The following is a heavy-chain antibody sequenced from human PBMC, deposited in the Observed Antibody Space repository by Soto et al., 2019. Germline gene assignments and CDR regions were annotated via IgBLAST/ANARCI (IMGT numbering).Heavy chain of an antibody. J-gene: IGHJ6*02. V-gene: IGHV1-69*13. D-gene: IGHD5-18*01. CDR1: GGTFSSYA. CDR3: AIRGYSYGYRHYYGMDV. CDR2: IIPIFGTA. Sequence: SVKVSCKASGGTFSSYAISWVRQAPGQGLEWMGGIIPIFGTANYAQKFQGRVTITADESTSTAYMELSSLRSEDTAVYYCAIRGYSYGYRHYYGMDVWGQGTTVTVSS.